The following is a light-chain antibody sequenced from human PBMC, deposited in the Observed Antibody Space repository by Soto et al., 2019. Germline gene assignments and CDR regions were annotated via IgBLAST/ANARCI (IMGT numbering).Light chain of an antibody. J-gene: IGLJ3*02. V-gene: IGLV2-11*01. CDR2: DVN. Sequence: QSVLTQPRSVSGSPGQSVTISCTGASSDVGGYNYVSWYQQHPGKAPKLMIYDVNKRPSGVPDRFSGSKSGNTASLTISVLQAEDEADYYCCSYAGSYTWVFGGGTQLTVL. CDR3: CSYAGSYTWV. CDR1: SSDVGGYNY.